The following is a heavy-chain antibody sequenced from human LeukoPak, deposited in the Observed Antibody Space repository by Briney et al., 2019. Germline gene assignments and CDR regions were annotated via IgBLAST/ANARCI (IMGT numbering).Heavy chain of an antibody. V-gene: IGHV4-39*01. CDR3: ARTLLGRLFDY. J-gene: IGHJ4*02. Sequence: PSETLSLTCTVSGGSISSSNYYWGWIRQPQGKGLEWIGSIYYSGITYYNPSLKSRVTISVDTSNNQFSLKLSSVTAADTAMYYCARTLLGRLFDYWGQGALVTVSS. D-gene: IGHD2-8*02. CDR2: IYYSGIT. CDR1: GGSISSSNYY.